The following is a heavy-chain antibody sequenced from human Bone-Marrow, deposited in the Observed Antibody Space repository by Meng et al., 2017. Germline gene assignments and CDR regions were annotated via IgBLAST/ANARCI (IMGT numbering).Heavy chain of an antibody. CDR3: ARAAVASTRVLGY. D-gene: IGHD6-19*01. Sequence: GGSLRLSCAASGFTFTAYSMIWVRQAPGKGLEWVANINQDGTEKYYVDSVKGRFTISRDNAKNSLYLQMNSLRAEDTAVYHCARAAVASTRVLGYWGRGTLVTVSS. V-gene: IGHV3-7*01. J-gene: IGHJ4*02. CDR2: INQDGTEK. CDR1: GFTFTAYS.